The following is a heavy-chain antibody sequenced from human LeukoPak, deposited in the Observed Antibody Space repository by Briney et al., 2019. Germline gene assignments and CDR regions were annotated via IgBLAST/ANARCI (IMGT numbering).Heavy chain of an antibody. CDR3: AKARVGAAAGYFDY. CDR1: GFTFSSSW. V-gene: IGHV3-7*03. D-gene: IGHD6-13*01. Sequence: PGGSLRLSCAASGFTFSSSWMSWVRQAPGKGLEWVANIKQDGNEKYYVDSVKGRFTISRDNAKNSLYLQMNSLRAEDTALYYCAKARVGAAAGYFDYWGQGTLVTVSS. CDR2: IKQDGNEK. J-gene: IGHJ4*02.